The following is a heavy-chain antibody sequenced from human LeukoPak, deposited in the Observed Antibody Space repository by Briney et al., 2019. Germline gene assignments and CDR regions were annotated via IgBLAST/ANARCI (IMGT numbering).Heavy chain of an antibody. D-gene: IGHD1-26*01. CDR3: AREEWELLRYYYYYMDV. Sequence: GGSLRLSCAASGFTFSSYWMHWVRQAPGKGLVWVSRINSDGSSTSYADSVKGRFTISRDNAENSLYLQMNSLRAEDTAVYYCAREEWELLRYYYYYMDVWGKGTTVTVSS. V-gene: IGHV3-74*01. CDR1: GFTFSSYW. J-gene: IGHJ6*03. CDR2: INSDGSST.